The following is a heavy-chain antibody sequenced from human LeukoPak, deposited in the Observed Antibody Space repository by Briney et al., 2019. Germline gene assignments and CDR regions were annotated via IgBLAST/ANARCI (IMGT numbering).Heavy chain of an antibody. V-gene: IGHV3-30*18. Sequence: GGSLRLSCAASGFTFSSYGMHWVRQAPGKGLEWVAVISYDGSNKYYADSVKGRFTISRDNSKNTLYLQMNSLRAEDMAVYYCAKDIGNWDFDYWGQGTLVTVSS. CDR3: AKDIGNWDFDY. J-gene: IGHJ4*02. CDR2: ISYDGSNK. CDR1: GFTFSSYG. D-gene: IGHD7-27*01.